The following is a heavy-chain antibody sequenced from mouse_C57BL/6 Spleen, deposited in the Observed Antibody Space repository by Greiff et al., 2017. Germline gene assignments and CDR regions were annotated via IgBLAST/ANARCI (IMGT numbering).Heavy chain of an antibody. V-gene: IGHV1-53*01. CDR1: GYTFTSYW. CDR3: AREGGNSSFDY. CDR2: INPSNGGT. J-gene: IGHJ2*01. D-gene: IGHD2-1*01. Sequence: QVQLQQPGTELVKPGASVKLSCKASGYTFTSYWMHWVKQRPGQGLDGIGNINPSNGGTNYNEKFKSKATLTVDKSSSTAYMQLSSLTSEDSAVYYCAREGGNSSFDYWGQGTTLTVSS.